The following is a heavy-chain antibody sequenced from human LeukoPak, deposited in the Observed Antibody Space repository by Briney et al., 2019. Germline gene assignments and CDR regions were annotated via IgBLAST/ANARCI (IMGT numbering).Heavy chain of an antibody. D-gene: IGHD2-15*01. Sequence: SETLSLTCAVYGGSFSGYYWSWIRQPPGKGLEWIGEINHSGSTNYNPSLKSRVTISVDTSKNQFSLKLSSVTAADTAVYYCARDPYCSSTSCYCSGGSCYSVWGQGTLVTVSS. CDR1: GGSFSGYY. CDR3: ARDPYCSSTSCYCSGGSCYSV. J-gene: IGHJ4*02. CDR2: INHSGST. V-gene: IGHV4-34*01.